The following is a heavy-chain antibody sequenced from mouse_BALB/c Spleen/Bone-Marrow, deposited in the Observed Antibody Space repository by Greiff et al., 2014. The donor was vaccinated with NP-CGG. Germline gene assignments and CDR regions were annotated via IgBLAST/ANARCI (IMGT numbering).Heavy chain of an antibody. D-gene: IGHD6-2*01. CDR2: ISSGSNTI. V-gene: IGHV5-17*02. Sequence: VQLQQSGGGLVQPGGSRKLSCAASGFTFSNFGMHWVRQAPEKGLEWVAYISSGSNTIYYADTVKGRCTISRDNPKNTLFLQMTSRRSEDTANYYCARGGSLPGGFAYWGQGTLVTVSA. J-gene: IGHJ3*01. CDR1: GFTFSNFG. CDR3: ARGGSLPGGFAY.